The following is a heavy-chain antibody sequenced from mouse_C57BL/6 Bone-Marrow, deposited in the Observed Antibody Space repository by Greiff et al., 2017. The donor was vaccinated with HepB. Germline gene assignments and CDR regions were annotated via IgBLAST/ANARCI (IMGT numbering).Heavy chain of an antibody. CDR1: GFNIKDYY. V-gene: IGHV14-2*01. D-gene: IGHD1-1*01. CDR2: IDPEDGDT. J-gene: IGHJ2*01. Sequence: VQLQQSGAELVKPGASVKLSCTASGFNIKDYYMPWVKQRTEQGLEWIGRIDPEDGDTKYAPKFQGKATITADTSSNTAYLQLRSLTSADTAVYYCASPDLRTTVVSKGYWGPGTTLTVSS. CDR3: ASPDLRTTVVSKGY.